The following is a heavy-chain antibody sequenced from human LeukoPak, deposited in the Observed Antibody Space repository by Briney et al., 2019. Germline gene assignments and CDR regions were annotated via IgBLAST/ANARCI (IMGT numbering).Heavy chain of an antibody. V-gene: IGHV1-69*04. CDR2: IIPILGIA. D-gene: IGHD5-12*01. J-gene: IGHJ5*02. CDR1: GGTFSSYA. Sequence: ASVKVPCKASGGTFSSYAISWVRQAPGQGLEWMGRIIPILGIANHAQKFQGRVTITADKSTSTAYMELSSLRSEDTAVYYCARVTRTQEMATMLPWGQGTLVTVSS. CDR3: ARVTRTQEMATMLP.